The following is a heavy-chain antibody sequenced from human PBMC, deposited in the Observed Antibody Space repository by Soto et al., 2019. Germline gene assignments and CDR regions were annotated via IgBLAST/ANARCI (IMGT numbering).Heavy chain of an antibody. J-gene: IGHJ4*02. CDR2: ISGSGDGT. V-gene: IGHV3-23*01. CDR3: TTDAFGVVIPLDY. CDR1: GFRFSSYA. D-gene: IGHD3-3*01. Sequence: GGSLRLSCAASGFRFSSYAMSWVRQAPGKGLEWVSAISGSGDGTYYADSVKGRFTISRDDSKNTLYLQMNSLKTEDTAVYYCTTDAFGVVIPLDYWGQGTLVTVSS.